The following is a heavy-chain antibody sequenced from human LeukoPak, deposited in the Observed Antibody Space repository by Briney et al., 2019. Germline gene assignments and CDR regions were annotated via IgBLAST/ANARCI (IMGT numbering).Heavy chain of an antibody. CDR1: GDSVSRNSAA. CDR3: AREVRGVIKAFDP. CDR2: TYYRSKWYN. D-gene: IGHD3-10*01. J-gene: IGHJ5*02. Sequence: SQTPSLTCAISGDSVSRNSAAWNWLRQSPSRGLEWLGRTYYRSKWYNDYAVSVKSRITINPDTSKNRFSLQLNSVTPEDTAVYYCAREVRGVIKAFDPWGQGTLVTVSS. V-gene: IGHV6-1*01.